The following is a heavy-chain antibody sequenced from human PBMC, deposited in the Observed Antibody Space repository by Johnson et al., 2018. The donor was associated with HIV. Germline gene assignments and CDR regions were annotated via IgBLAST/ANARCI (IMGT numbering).Heavy chain of an antibody. V-gene: IGHV3-9*01. J-gene: IGHJ3*02. Sequence: VQLVESGGGVVRHGGSLRLSCAASGFTFDDYAMHWVRQAPGKGLEWVSGISWNSGSIGYADSVKGRFTISRDNAKNSLYLQMNSLRAEDTAVYYCAKGPNGQLDDAFHIWGQGTMVTVSS. CDR3: AKGPNGQLDDAFHI. CDR1: GFTFDDYA. CDR2: ISWNSGSI. D-gene: IGHD6-6*01.